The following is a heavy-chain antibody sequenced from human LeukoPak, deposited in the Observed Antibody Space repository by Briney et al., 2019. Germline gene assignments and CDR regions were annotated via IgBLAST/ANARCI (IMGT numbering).Heavy chain of an antibody. CDR2: IYYSGST. J-gene: IGHJ6*02. Sequence: PSETLSLTCTVSGGSISSSSYYWGWIRQPPGKGLEWIGSIYYSGSTYHNPSLKSRVTISVDTSKNQFSLKLSSVTTADTAVYYCAGRITDYGARWYYGMDVWGQGTTVTVS. D-gene: IGHD4-17*01. V-gene: IGHV4-39*01. CDR3: AGRITDYGARWYYGMDV. CDR1: GGSISSSSYY.